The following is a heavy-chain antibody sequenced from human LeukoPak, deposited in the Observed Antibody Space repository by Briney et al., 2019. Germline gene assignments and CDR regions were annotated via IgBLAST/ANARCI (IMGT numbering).Heavy chain of an antibody. Sequence: ASVKVSCKASGYTFTGYYMHWVRQAPGQGLEWMGWINPNRGGTNYAQKFQGRVTMTRDTSISTAYMELSRLRSDDTAVYYCASLGSGLLDRLLWFGELNYWGQGTLVTVSS. J-gene: IGHJ4*02. CDR2: INPNRGGT. CDR1: GYTFTGYY. CDR3: ASLGSGLLDRLLWFGELNY. V-gene: IGHV1-2*02. D-gene: IGHD3-10*01.